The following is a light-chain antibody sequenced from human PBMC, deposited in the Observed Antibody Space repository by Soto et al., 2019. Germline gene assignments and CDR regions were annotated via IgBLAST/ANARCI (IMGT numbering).Light chain of an antibody. CDR3: VAWDDSLSGRV. CDR2: RND. CDR1: GSNIGSHD. V-gene: IGLV1-47*02. Sequence: QSVLTQPPSASGTPGQRVTISCSESGSNIGSHDVYWYQHLPGTAPKVLIYRNDQRPSGVPDRFSASRSGTSASLAISGLRSEDEADYYCVAWDDSLSGRVFGGGTKLTVL. J-gene: IGLJ3*02.